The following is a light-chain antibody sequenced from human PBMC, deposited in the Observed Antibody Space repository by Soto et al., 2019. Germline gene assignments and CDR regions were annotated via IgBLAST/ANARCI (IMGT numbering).Light chain of an antibody. V-gene: IGKV1-6*01. Sequence: MTQSPATLSASVGDRVTITCRASQAIRSDLAWYQQKPGMAPKFLIFAASNLQRGVPARFSGSGSGTDFTLTISSLQPEDFATYYCLQLYNYPRTFGQGTKV. CDR2: AAS. CDR1: QAIRSD. J-gene: IGKJ1*01. CDR3: LQLYNYPRT.